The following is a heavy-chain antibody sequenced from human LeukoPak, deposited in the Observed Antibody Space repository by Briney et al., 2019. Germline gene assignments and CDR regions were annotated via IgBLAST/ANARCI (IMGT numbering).Heavy chain of an antibody. CDR1: GLTFSDSW. CDR2: IKQDGSDK. CDR3: ARGVRPSWYNGFGFRHDY. V-gene: IGHV3-7*03. Sequence: GGSLRLSCAASGLTFSDSWMSWVRQAPGTGLEWVADIKQDGSDKNYVDSVKGRFTISRDNAKNSLYLQMNSLRAEDTAVYYCARGVRPSWYNGFGFRHDYWGQGTLVAVSS. J-gene: IGHJ4*02. D-gene: IGHD1-26*01.